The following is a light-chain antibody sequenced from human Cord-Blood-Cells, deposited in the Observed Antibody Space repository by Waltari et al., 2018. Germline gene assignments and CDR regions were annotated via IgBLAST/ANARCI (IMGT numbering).Light chain of an antibody. CDR1: QCISSY. J-gene: IGKJ5*01. V-gene: IGKV1-9*01. CDR3: QQLNSYPSIT. Sequence: DIQLTQPPSFLSASVGDRVTITCRASQCISSYLAWYQQKPGKAPKLLIYAASSLQSGVPSRFSGSGSWTEFTLTISSLQPEDFATYYCQQLNSYPSITFGQGTRLEIK. CDR2: AAS.